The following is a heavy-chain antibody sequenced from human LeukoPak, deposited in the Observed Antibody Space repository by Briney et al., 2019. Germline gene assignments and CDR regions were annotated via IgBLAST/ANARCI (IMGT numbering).Heavy chain of an antibody. Sequence: GGSLRLSCAASGFTFSSYSMNWVRQAPGKGLEWVSSISSSSSYIYYADSVKGRFTISRDNAQNSLYLQMNSLRAEDTAVYYCARDKAYGAGGMDVWGKGTTVTVSS. J-gene: IGHJ6*04. CDR3: ARDKAYGAGGMDV. CDR2: ISSSSSYI. V-gene: IGHV3-21*01. D-gene: IGHD4-17*01. CDR1: GFTFSSYS.